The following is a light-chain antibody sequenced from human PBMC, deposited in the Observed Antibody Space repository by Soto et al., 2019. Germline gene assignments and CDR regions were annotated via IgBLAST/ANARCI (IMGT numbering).Light chain of an antibody. CDR2: DAS. CDR1: QSISDW. Sequence: DIQMTQSPSTLSASVGDRVTITCRASQSISDWLAWFQQKPGKAPKLMIYDASSLESGVPSRFSGSGSGTEFTLTINSLQPEDFATYYCQQYNSYSITFGQGTKLEIK. J-gene: IGKJ2*01. V-gene: IGKV1-5*01. CDR3: QQYNSYSIT.